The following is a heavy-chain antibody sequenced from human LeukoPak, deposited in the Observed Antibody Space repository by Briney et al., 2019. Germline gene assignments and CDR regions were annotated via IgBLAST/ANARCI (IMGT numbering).Heavy chain of an antibody. CDR1: GGSISSYH. J-gene: IGHJ6*03. Sequence: SETLSLTCTVSGGSISSYHWSWIRQPPGKGLEWIGYIYTSGSTNYNPSLKSRVTISVDTSKNQFSLKLSSVTAADTAVYYCARRRKGGTSYYMDVWGKGTTVTVSS. V-gene: IGHV4-4*09. CDR2: IYTSGST. CDR3: ARRRKGGTSYYMDV. D-gene: IGHD3/OR15-3a*01.